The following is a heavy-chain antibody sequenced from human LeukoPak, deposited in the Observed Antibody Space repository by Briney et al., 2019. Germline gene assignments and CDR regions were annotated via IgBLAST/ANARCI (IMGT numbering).Heavy chain of an antibody. V-gene: IGHV4-31*03. D-gene: IGHD3-22*01. CDR1: GDSISSGGFY. CDR3: ARTPYYYDSSGYYCDS. J-gene: IGHJ5*01. Sequence: SETLSLTCSVSGDSISSGGFYWNWIRQHPGKGLEWIGYIYYTGSTYYNPSLKSRVTISVDTSKNQFSLKLTPVTAADTAVYYCARTPYYYDSSGYYCDSWGQGTLVTVSS. CDR2: IYYTGST.